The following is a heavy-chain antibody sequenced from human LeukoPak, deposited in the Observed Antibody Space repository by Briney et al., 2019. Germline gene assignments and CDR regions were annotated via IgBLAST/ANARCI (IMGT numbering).Heavy chain of an antibody. J-gene: IGHJ4*02. CDR3: ARRITGTTSDSYDY. D-gene: IGHD1-20*01. CDR2: IYYSGST. CDR1: GGSISSSSYY. V-gene: IGHV4-39*01. Sequence: SETLSLTCSVSGGSISSSSYYWGWIRQPPGKGLEWIGSIYYSGSTYYNPSLKSRVTISVDTSKNQFSLKLSSVTAADTALYCARRITGTTSDSYDYWGQGTLVTVSS.